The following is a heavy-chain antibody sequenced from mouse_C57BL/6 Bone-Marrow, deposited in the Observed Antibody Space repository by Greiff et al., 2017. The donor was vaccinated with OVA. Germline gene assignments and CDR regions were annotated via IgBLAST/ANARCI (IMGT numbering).Heavy chain of an antibody. D-gene: IGHD2-5*01. CDR2: INSDGGST. Sequence: EVQLVQSGGGLVQPGESLKLSCESYEYEFPSYDMSWVRKTPEKRLELVAAINSDGGSTNYPHNMQSRFIITTDKSTKTLYLQMSSLTSEDTALYYCARHSNHYYYAMDYWGQGTSVTVSS. J-gene: IGHJ4*01. CDR3: ARHSNHYYYAMDY. CDR1: EYEFPSYD. V-gene: IGHV5-2*01.